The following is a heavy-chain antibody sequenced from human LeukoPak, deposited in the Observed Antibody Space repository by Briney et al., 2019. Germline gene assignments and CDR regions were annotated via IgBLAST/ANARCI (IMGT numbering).Heavy chain of an antibody. Sequence: GGSLRLSCAASGFIVSNKYMNWVRQAPGKGLEWVSVIYSGGSTYYADSVKGRFTISRDNSKNTLYLQMNSLRAEDTAVYYCARFYDSSGYSYFDYWGQGTLVTVSS. CDR3: ARFYDSSGYSYFDY. CDR1: GFIVSNKY. J-gene: IGHJ4*02. D-gene: IGHD3-22*01. CDR2: IYSGGST. V-gene: IGHV3-53*01.